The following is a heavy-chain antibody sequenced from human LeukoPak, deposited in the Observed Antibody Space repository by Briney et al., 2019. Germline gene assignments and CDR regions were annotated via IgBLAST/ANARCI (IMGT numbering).Heavy chain of an antibody. CDR2: ISYDGSNK. Sequence: PGRSLRLSCAASGFTFSSYGMHWARQAPGKGLEWVAVISYDGSNKYYADSVKGRFTISRDNSKNTLYLQMNSLRAEDTAVYYCAKGLQLWAPIDYRGQGTLVTVSS. CDR1: GFTFSSYG. D-gene: IGHD5-18*01. J-gene: IGHJ4*02. CDR3: AKGLQLWAPIDY. V-gene: IGHV3-30*18.